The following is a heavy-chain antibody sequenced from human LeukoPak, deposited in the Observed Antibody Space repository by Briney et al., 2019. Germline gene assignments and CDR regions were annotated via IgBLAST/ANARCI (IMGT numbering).Heavy chain of an antibody. J-gene: IGHJ3*02. CDR3: ARRQWLVIGAFDI. CDR2: IFPGDSET. V-gene: IGHV5-51*01. CDR1: GYRFSNYW. Sequence: GESLKISCKGSGYRFSNYWIGWVRQMPGKGLEWMGIIFPGDSETRYSPSFQGQVIISADKSISTAYLQWNNLKASDTAMYYCARRQWLVIGAFDIWGQGTMVTVSS. D-gene: IGHD6-19*01.